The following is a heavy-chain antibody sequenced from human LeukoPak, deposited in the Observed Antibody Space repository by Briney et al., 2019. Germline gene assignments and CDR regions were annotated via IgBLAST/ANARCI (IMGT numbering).Heavy chain of an antibody. CDR3: AREPYYYGSGSYSYDDN. D-gene: IGHD3-10*01. Sequence: PLETLSLTCTVSSYSMNSGYYWGWVRQRPGKELEWIGSIYHSGSTYYNPSLKSRVTISLDTSKNQFSLKLRSVTAADTAVYYCAREPYYYGSGSYSYDDNWGQGTLVTVSS. J-gene: IGHJ4*02. CDR1: SYSMNSGYY. CDR2: IYHSGST. V-gene: IGHV4-38-2*02.